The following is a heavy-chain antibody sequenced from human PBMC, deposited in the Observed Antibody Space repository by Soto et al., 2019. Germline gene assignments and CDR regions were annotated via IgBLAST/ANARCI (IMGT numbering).Heavy chain of an antibody. CDR3: ARDMRGLVGAPPYFDY. CDR2: ISYDGSNK. CDR1: GLTFSSYA. V-gene: IGHV3-30-3*01. Sequence: QVQLVESGGGVVQPGRSLRLSCAASGLTFSSYAMHWVRQAPGKGLEWVAVISYDGSNKYYADSVKGRFTISRDNSKNTLYLQMNSLSAEDTAVYYCARDMRGLVGAPPYFDYWGQGTLVTVSS. J-gene: IGHJ4*02. D-gene: IGHD1-26*01.